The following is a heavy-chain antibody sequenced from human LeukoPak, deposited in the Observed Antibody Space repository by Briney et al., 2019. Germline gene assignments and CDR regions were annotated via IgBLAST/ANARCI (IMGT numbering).Heavy chain of an antibody. CDR1: GGSFSGYY. CDR2: INHSGST. Sequence: SETLSLTCAVYGGSFSGYYWSWIRQPPGKGLEWIGEINHSGSTNYNPSLKSRVTISVDTSKNQFSLKLSSVIAADTAVYYCARGGLYDFWSGYSVYNWFDPWGQGTLVTVSS. J-gene: IGHJ5*02. D-gene: IGHD3-3*01. CDR3: ARGGLYDFWSGYSVYNWFDP. V-gene: IGHV4-34*01.